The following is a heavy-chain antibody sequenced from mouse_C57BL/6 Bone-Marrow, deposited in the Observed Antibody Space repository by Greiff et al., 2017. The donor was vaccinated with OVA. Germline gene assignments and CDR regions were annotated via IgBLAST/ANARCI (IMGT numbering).Heavy chain of an antibody. CDR1: GYTFTNYW. D-gene: IGHD2-4*01. Sequence: VQLQQSGAELVRPGTSVKMSCKASGYTFTNYWIGWAKQRPGHGLEWIGDIYPGGGYTNYNEKFKGKATLTADKSSSTAYMQFSSLTSEDSAIYYCARLGLRRWFAYWGQGTLVTVSA. V-gene: IGHV1-63*01. CDR3: ARLGLRRWFAY. J-gene: IGHJ3*01. CDR2: IYPGGGYT.